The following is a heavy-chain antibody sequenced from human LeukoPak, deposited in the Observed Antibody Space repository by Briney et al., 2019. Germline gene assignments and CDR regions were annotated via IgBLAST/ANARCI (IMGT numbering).Heavy chain of an antibody. J-gene: IGHJ6*02. D-gene: IGHD3-16*02. V-gene: IGHV3-23*01. Sequence: GGSLRLSCAASGFTFSSYAMGWVRQAPGKGLEWVSAISGSSGSTYYADSVQGRFTIYTDSSKNPLYLQMSSLRGEDTAVYYCAKEAYDCGWGSYRYTPYGMDVWGQGTTVTVSS. CDR1: GFTFSSYA. CDR3: AKEAYDCGWGSYRYTPYGMDV. CDR2: ISGSSGST.